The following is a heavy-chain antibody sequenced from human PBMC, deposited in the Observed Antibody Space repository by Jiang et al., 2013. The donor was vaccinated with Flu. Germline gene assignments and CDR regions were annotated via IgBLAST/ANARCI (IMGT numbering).Heavy chain of an antibody. CDR3: ARERGVVPAAVDY. Sequence: LVKPSQTLSLTCTVSGGSINSGDYYWSWIRQPPGKGLEWIGYIYYSGSTYYNPSLKSRVTISVDTSKNQFSLKLSSVTAADTAVYYCARERGVVPAAVDYWGQGTLVTVSS. V-gene: IGHV4-30-4*01. CDR1: GGSINSGDYY. CDR2: IYYSGST. J-gene: IGHJ4*02. D-gene: IGHD2-2*01.